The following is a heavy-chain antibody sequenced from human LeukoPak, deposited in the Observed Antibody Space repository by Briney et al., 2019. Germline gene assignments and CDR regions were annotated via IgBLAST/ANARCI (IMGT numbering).Heavy chain of an antibody. Sequence: SETLSLTCTVSGYSISSGYYWGWIRQPPGKGLEWIGSIYHSGSTYYNPSLKSRVTISVDTSKNQFSLKLSSVTAADTAVYYCARAHSSGYTYYYYMDVWGRGTTVTVSS. J-gene: IGHJ6*03. CDR3: ARAHSSGYTYYYYMDV. CDR1: GYSISSGYY. CDR2: IYHSGST. V-gene: IGHV4-38-2*02. D-gene: IGHD3-22*01.